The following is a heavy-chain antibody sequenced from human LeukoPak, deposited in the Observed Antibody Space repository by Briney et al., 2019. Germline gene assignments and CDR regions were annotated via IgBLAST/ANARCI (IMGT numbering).Heavy chain of an antibody. CDR3: AREAVPAAIGVYYYYMDV. J-gene: IGHJ6*03. V-gene: IGHV1-69*04. D-gene: IGHD2-2*01. Sequence: GASVKVSCKASGGTFSSYAISWVRQAPGQGLEWMGRIIPILGIANYAQKFQGRATMTRDTSTSTVYMELSSLRSEDTAVYYCAREAVPAAIGVYYYYMDVWGKGTTVTVSS. CDR2: IIPILGIA. CDR1: GGTFSSYA.